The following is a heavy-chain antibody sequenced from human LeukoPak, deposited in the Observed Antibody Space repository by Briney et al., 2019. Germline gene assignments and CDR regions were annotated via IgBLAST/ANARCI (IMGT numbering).Heavy chain of an antibody. V-gene: IGHV1-69*06. Sequence: SVKVSCKASGGTFSSYAISWVRQAPGQGLEWMGGIIPFFGTANYAQKFQGRVTITADKSTSTAYMELSSLRSEDTAVYYCARAGNHDYYGGFDYWGQGTLVTVSS. CDR1: GGTFSSYA. J-gene: IGHJ4*02. CDR3: ARAGNHDYYGGFDY. D-gene: IGHD1-14*01. CDR2: IIPFFGTA.